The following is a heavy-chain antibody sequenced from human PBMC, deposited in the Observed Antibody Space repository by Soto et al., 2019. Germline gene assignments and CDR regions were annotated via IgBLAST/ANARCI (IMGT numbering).Heavy chain of an antibody. CDR1: GFTFTSSA. D-gene: IGHD2-2*01. V-gene: IGHV1-58*02. CDR3: AAACSSTSCPSI. Sequence: SVKVSCKASGFTFTSSAMQWVRQARGQRLEWIGWIVVGSGNTNYAQKFQERVTITRDMSTSTAYMELSSLRSEDTAVYYCAAACSSTSCPSIWGQGTMDTVSS. J-gene: IGHJ3*02. CDR2: IVVGSGNT.